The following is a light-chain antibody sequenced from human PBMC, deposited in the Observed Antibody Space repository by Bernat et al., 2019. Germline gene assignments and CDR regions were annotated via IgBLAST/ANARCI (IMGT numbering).Light chain of an antibody. CDR1: QGINND. CDR3: QQFYSYPLT. J-gene: IGKJ3*01. CDR2: AAS. Sequence: DIQMTQSPSSVSASVGDRVTITCRASQGINNDLAWFQQKPGQAPKALIYAASSLQSGVPSRFSGNGSGTDFTLTISSLQPEDFATYFCQQFYSYPLTFGAGTRVDLK. V-gene: IGKV1-16*01.